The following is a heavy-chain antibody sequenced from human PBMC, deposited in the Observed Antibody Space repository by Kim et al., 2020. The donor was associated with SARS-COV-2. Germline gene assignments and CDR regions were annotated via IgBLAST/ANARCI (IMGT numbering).Heavy chain of an antibody. CDR1: GYTFTSYG. Sequence: ASVKVSCKASGYTFTSYGISWVRQAPGQGLEWMGWISAYNGNTNYAQKLQGRVTMTTDTSTSTAYMELRSLRSDDAAVYYCAREELWGAAAGSFDYWGRGTLVTVSS. J-gene: IGHJ4*02. CDR2: ISAYNGNT. V-gene: IGHV1-18*01. D-gene: IGHD6-13*01. CDR3: AREELWGAAAGSFDY.